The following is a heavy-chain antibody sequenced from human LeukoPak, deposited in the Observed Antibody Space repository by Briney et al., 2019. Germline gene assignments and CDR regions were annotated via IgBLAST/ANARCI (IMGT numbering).Heavy chain of an antibody. D-gene: IGHD2-2*01. J-gene: IGHJ5*02. Sequence: ASVKVSCKASGGTFSSYAISWVRQAPGQGLEWMGWINPNSGGTNYAQKFQGRVTMTRDTSISTAYMELSRLRSDDTAVYYCARARDIVVVPAAKDWFDPWGQGTLVTVSS. V-gene: IGHV1-2*02. CDR3: ARARDIVVVPAAKDWFDP. CDR1: GGTFSSYA. CDR2: INPNSGGT.